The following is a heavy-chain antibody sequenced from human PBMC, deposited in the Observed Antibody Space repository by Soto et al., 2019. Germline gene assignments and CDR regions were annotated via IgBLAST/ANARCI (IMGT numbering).Heavy chain of an antibody. D-gene: IGHD2-2*01. CDR3: AKGYCSSTSCYSGSY. J-gene: IGHJ4*01. CDR1: GFTFSSYA. Sequence: EVQLLESGGGLVQPGGSLRLSCAASGFTFSSYAMSWVRQAPGKGLEWVSAISGSGGSTYYADSVKGRFTISRDNSKNTLYLQMNSLSAEDTAVYYCAKGYCSSTSCYSGSYWGHGTLLTVYS. V-gene: IGHV3-23*01. CDR2: ISGSGGST.